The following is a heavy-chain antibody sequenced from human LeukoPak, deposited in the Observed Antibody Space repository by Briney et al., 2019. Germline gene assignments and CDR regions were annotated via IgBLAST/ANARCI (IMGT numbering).Heavy chain of an antibody. J-gene: IGHJ4*02. CDR3: AKSFRSSWSLFDY. V-gene: IGHV3-23*01. CDR1: GFTFSSYA. D-gene: IGHD6-6*01. CDR2: ISGSGGST. Sequence: QSGGSLRLSCAASGFTFSSYAMSWVRQAPGKGLEWVSAISGSGGSTYYADSVKGRFTISRDNSKNTLYLQMNSLRAEDTAVYYCAKSFRSSWSLFDYWGQGTLVTVSS.